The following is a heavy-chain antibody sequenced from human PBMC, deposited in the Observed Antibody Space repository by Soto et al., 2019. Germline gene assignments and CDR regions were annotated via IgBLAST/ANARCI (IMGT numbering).Heavy chain of an antibody. CDR3: ARGYYDILRNWFDP. J-gene: IGHJ5*02. V-gene: IGHV3-21*01. CDR2: ISSSSSYI. Sequence: EVQLVESGGGLVKPGGSLRLSCAASGFTFSSYSMNWVRQARGKGLEWVSSISSSSSYIYYADSVKGRFTISRDNAKNSLYLQMNSLRAEDTAVYYCARGYYDILRNWFDPWGQGTLVTVSS. CDR1: GFTFSSYS. D-gene: IGHD3-9*01.